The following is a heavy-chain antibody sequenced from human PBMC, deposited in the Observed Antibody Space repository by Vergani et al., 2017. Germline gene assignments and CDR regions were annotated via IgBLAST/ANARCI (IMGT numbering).Heavy chain of an antibody. V-gene: IGHV1-2*02. D-gene: IGHD1-26*01. CDR3: ARQQVGAHTHDAFDI. CDR1: GGTFSSYA. CDR2: INPNSGGT. Sequence: QVQLVQSGAEVKKPGSSVKVSCKASGGTFSSYAISWVRQAPGQGLEWMGWINPNSGGTNYAQKFQGRVTMTRDTSISTAYMELSRLRSDDTAVYYCARQQVGAHTHDAFDIWGQGTMVTVSS. J-gene: IGHJ3*02.